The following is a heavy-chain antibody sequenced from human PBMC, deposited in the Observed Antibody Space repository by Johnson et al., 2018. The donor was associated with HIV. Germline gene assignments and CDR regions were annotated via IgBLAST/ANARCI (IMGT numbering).Heavy chain of an antibody. D-gene: IGHD6-6*01. CDR3: ASGPTPGVAARGALGGAFDI. Sequence: QVQLVESGGGLVQPGGSLRLSCAASGFTFSSYGMHWVRQAPVKGLEWVAFIRYDGRNQYYADSVKGRFTISRDNSKNTLYLQMNSLRAEDTAVYYCASGPTPGVAARGALGGAFDIWGQGTMVTVSS. CDR2: IRYDGRNQ. J-gene: IGHJ3*02. CDR1: GFTFSSYG. V-gene: IGHV3-30*02.